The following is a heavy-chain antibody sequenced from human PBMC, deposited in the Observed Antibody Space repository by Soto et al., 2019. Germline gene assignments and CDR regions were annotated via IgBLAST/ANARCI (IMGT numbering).Heavy chain of an antibody. D-gene: IGHD7-27*01. CDR1: GFTFSSYA. V-gene: IGHV3-23*03. CDR2: MYSDGGT. CDR3: ARASFLTSTRPFDY. Sequence: GGSLRLSCAASGFTFSSYAMSWVRQAPGKGLEWVSVMYSDGGTYYADSVKGRFTISRDNSKNTFYLQMNSLRAEDTAMYYCARASFLTSTRPFDYWGQGTLVTVSS. J-gene: IGHJ4*02.